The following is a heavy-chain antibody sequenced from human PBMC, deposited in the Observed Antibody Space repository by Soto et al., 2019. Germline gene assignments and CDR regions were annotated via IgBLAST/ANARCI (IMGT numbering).Heavy chain of an antibody. CDR1: GGSFSGYY. Sequence: QVQLQQWGAGLLKPSETLSLTCAVYGGSFSGYYWSWIRQPPGKGLELIGEINHSGSTNYNPSLKSRVTISVDTSKNQFSLKLSSVTAADTAVYYCARIGGDEIFDYWGQGTLVTVSS. V-gene: IGHV4-34*01. D-gene: IGHD2-21*01. J-gene: IGHJ4*02. CDR3: ARIGGDEIFDY. CDR2: INHSGST.